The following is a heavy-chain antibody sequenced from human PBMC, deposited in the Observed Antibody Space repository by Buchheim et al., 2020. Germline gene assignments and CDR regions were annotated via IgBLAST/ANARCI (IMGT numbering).Heavy chain of an antibody. CDR3: ARLTGSSGYSAY. V-gene: IGHV5-51*01. Sequence: EVQLVQSGAEVKKPGESLKISCKGARYRFTNYWIGWVRQMPGKGLEWMGIIYPGDSATRYSPSFQGQVTISADKSISTAYVQWSSLQASDSAMYYCARLTGSSGYSAYWGQGTL. CDR1: RYRFTNYW. CDR2: IYPGDSAT. J-gene: IGHJ4*02. D-gene: IGHD3-22*01.